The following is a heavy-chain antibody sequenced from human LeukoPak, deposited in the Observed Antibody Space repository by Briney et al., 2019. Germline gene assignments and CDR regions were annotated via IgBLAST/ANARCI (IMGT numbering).Heavy chain of an antibody. Sequence: GGSLRLSCAASGFTFSGSAMHWVRQASGKGLEWVGRIRTKANSYATAYAASVEGRFTVSRDDSKNMAYLQMNSLSTEDTAAYYCTRLGIATTGSDYWGQGTLVTVSS. CDR2: IRTKANSYAT. CDR1: GFTFSGSA. V-gene: IGHV3-73*01. J-gene: IGHJ4*02. CDR3: TRLGIATTGSDY. D-gene: IGHD3-9*01.